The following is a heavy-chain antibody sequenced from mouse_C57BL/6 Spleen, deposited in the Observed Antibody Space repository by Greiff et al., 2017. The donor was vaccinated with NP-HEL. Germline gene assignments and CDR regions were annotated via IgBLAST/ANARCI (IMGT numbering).Heavy chain of an antibody. V-gene: IGHV1-18*01. Sequence: VQLQQSGPELVKPGASVKIPCKASGYTFTDYNMDWVKQSHGKSLEWIGDINPNNGGTIYNQKFKGKATLTVDKSSSTAYMELRSLTSEDTAVYYCARYSYDYDYAMDYWGQGTSVTVSS. CDR1: GYTFTDYN. CDR2: INPNNGGT. D-gene: IGHD2-4*01. CDR3: ARYSYDYDYAMDY. J-gene: IGHJ4*01.